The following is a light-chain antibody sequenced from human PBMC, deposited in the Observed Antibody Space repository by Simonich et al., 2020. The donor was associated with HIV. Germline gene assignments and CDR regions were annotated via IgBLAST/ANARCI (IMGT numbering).Light chain of an antibody. J-gene: IGKJ5*01. CDR1: QSLLHSNGYNY. Sequence: DIVMTQSPLSLPVTPGEPASISCRSSQSLLHSNGYNYLDWYLQKPGQSPQLLIYLGSNRASGVPDRFSGRGSGTDFTLKISRVEAEDVGVYYCMQGIHLPPITFGQGTRLEIK. CDR3: MQGIHLPPIT. CDR2: LGS. V-gene: IGKV2-28*01.